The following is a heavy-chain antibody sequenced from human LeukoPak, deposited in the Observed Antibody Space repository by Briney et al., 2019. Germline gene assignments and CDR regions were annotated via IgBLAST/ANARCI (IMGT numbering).Heavy chain of an antibody. CDR2: IYSSGST. V-gene: IGHV4-59*01. CDR1: GDSISTYY. Sequence: SETLSLTCTVSGDSISTYYWSWIRQPPGKGLEWIGHIYSSGSTKYNPSLKSRVTISVDTSKNQFSLKLSSVTAADTAVYYCARVGPSSSWYRAANPYYFDYWGQGTLVTVSS. J-gene: IGHJ4*02. D-gene: IGHD6-13*01. CDR3: ARVGPSSSWYRAANPYYFDY.